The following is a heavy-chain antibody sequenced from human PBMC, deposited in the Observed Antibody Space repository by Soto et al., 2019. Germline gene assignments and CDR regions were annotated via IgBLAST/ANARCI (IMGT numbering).Heavy chain of an antibody. V-gene: IGHV3-23*01. CDR2: LSGSGGNT. CDR3: AKGHSGYDAFDS. Sequence: GGSLRLSCAASGFTFSSYAMSWVRQAPGEGLEWVSVLSGSGGNTYYADSVKGRFTISRDNSKNTLYLQTNSLRADDTAVYYCAKGHSGYDAFDSWGQGTQVTVSS. CDR1: GFTFSSYA. D-gene: IGHD5-12*01. J-gene: IGHJ4*02.